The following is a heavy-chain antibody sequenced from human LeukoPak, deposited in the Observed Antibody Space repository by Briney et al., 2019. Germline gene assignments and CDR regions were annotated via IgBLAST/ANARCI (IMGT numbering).Heavy chain of an antibody. CDR3: ARHGPTSWFYDY. J-gene: IGHJ4*02. CDR2: IDPSDSYT. D-gene: IGHD3-10*01. CDR1: GYIFTNYW. V-gene: IGHV5-10-1*01. Sequence: GESLKISCKGSGYIFTNYWISWVRQLPGKGLEWLGKIDPSDSYTNYSPSFQGHVTISVDKSISTAYLQWSSLEASDTAMYYCARHGPTSWFYDYWGQGPLITVSS.